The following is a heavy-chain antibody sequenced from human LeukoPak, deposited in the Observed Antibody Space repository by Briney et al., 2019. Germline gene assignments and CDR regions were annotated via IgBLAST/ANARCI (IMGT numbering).Heavy chain of an antibody. D-gene: IGHD6-13*01. Sequence: ASVKVSCKASGYTFTGYYMHWVRQAPGQGLEWMGWINPNSGGTNYAQKFQGSVTMTRDTSISTAYMELSRLRSDDTAVYYCARRYSSSWYFDYWGQGTLVTVSS. CDR3: ARRYSSSWYFDY. CDR2: INPNSGGT. CDR1: GYTFTGYY. V-gene: IGHV1-2*02. J-gene: IGHJ4*02.